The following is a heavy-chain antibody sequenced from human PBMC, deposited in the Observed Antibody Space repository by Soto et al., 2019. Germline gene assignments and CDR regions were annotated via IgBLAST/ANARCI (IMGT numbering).Heavy chain of an antibody. CDR1: GYTFTSYG. V-gene: IGHV1-18*04. CDR3: ARASPLLGFGENGYGMAV. D-gene: IGHD3-10*01. Sequence: GASVKVSCKASGYTFTSYGISWVRQAPGQGLEWMGWIRAYNGNTNYAQKLQGRVTMTTDTSTSTAYMELRSLRSDDTAVDYCARASPLLGFGENGYGMAVWGQGTTVTV. J-gene: IGHJ6*02. CDR2: IRAYNGNT.